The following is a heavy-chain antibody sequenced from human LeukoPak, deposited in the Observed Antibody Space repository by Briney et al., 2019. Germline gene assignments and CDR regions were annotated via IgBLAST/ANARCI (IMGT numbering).Heavy chain of an antibody. Sequence: GGSLRLSCAASGFSFSDYGMDWVRQAPGKGLEWVAVITDDGSDKYCTDSVKGRFSISRDNSKNTLYLQMNSLRPEDTAIYYCAKVGGRSWFYFDNWGQGTVVTVSS. V-gene: IGHV3-30*18. CDR2: ITDDGSDK. J-gene: IGHJ4*02. CDR1: GFSFSDYG. D-gene: IGHD6-13*01. CDR3: AKVGGRSWFYFDN.